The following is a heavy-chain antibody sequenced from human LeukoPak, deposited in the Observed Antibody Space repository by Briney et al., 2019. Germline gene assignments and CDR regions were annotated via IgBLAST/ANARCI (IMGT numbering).Heavy chain of an antibody. Sequence: SVKVSCKASGGTFSSYAISWVRQAPGQGLEWMGGIIPIFGTANYAQKFQGRVTITTDESTSTAYMELSSLRSEDTAVYYCARGKKNSYGFNWFDPWGQGTLVTVSS. CDR3: ARGKKNSYGFNWFDP. CDR2: IIPIFGTA. CDR1: GGTFSSYA. V-gene: IGHV1-69*05. D-gene: IGHD5-18*01. J-gene: IGHJ5*02.